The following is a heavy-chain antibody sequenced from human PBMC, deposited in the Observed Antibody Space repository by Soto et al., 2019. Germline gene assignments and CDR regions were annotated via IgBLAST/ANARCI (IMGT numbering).Heavy chain of an antibody. V-gene: IGHV4-59*01. CDR2: IYYSGSI. CDR1: GGSISSYY. CDR3: ARDFSIIAVAGTDAFDI. D-gene: IGHD6-19*01. J-gene: IGHJ3*02. Sequence: QVQLQESGPGLVKPSETLSLTCTVSGGSISSYYWSWIRQPPGKGLEWSGYIYYSGSINYNPSLKRRVPISVETSKNQCALKLRCVTAADTAVYYCARDFSIIAVAGTDAFDIWGQGTMVTVSS.